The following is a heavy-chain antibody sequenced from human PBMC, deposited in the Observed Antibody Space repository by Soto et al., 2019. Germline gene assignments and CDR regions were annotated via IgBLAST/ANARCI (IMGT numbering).Heavy chain of an antibody. V-gene: IGHV1-18*01. J-gene: IGHJ5*02. CDR2: ISAYNGNT. CDR1: GYTFTSYG. D-gene: IGHD3-16*02. CDR3: AREHAHYDYIWGSYRENWFDP. Sequence: ASVKVSCKASGYTFTSYGISWVRQAPGQGLEWMGWISAYNGNTNYAQKLQGRVTMTTDTSTSTAYMELRSLRSDDTAVYYCAREHAHYDYIWGSYRENWFDPWGQGTLVNVSS.